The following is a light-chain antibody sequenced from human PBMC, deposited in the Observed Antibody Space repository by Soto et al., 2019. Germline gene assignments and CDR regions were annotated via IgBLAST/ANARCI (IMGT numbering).Light chain of an antibody. CDR1: SSNIGAGYD. V-gene: IGLV1-40*01. J-gene: IGLJ1*01. CDR2: GNS. Sequence: QSVLTQPPSVSGAPGQRVTISCTGSSSNIGAGYDVHWYQQLPGTAPKPLIYGNSNGPSGVPDRFSGSKSGTSACLAITGLQAEDEADYYGQAYDSRLSGYVFGTGTKLTVL. CDR3: QAYDSRLSGYV.